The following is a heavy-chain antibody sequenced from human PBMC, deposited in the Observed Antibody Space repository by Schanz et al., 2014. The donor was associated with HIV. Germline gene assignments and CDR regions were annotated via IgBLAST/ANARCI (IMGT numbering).Heavy chain of an antibody. J-gene: IGHJ4*02. CDR3: ASLQSHYFDY. CDR1: GGSISSGDYS. V-gene: IGHV4-30-2*01. CDR2: IHHSGTT. Sequence: QLQLQESGAGLVKPSQTLSLTCAVSGGSISSGDYSWSWIRLLPGKGLEWIGNIHHSGTTYYNPSLKRRVTISADRSKNQLSLNVSFVPAADTAVYYCASLQSHYFDYWGQGALVTVSS.